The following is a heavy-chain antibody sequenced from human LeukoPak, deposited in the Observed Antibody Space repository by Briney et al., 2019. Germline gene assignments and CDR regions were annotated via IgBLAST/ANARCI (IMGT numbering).Heavy chain of an antibody. CDR3: ARAYSYGYGHYFDY. D-gene: IGHD5-18*01. Sequence: GGSLRLSCAASGFTLSSYEMHWVRQAPGKGLEWVALISYDGSNKYYADSVKGRFTISRDNSKNTLYLQVNSLRAEDTAVYYCARAYSYGYGHYFDYWGQGTLVTVSS. CDR2: ISYDGSNK. CDR1: GFTLSSYE. V-gene: IGHV3-30-3*01. J-gene: IGHJ4*02.